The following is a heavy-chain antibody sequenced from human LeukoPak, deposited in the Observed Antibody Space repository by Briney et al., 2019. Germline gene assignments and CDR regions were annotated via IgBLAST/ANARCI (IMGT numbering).Heavy chain of an antibody. CDR3: ARDSPHDSSSWDY. D-gene: IGHD6-13*01. CDR1: GGSISSGGYY. CDR2: IYYSGST. J-gene: IGHJ4*02. V-gene: IGHV4-31*03. Sequence: SETLSLTCTVSGGSISSGGYYWSRIRQHPGKGLEWIGYIYYSGSTYYNPSLKSRVTISVDTSKNQFSLKLSSVTAADTAVYYCARDSPHDSSSWDYWGQGTLVTVSS.